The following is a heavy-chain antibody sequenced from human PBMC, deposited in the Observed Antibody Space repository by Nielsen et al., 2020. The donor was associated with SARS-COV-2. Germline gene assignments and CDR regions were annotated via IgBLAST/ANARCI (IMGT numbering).Heavy chain of an antibody. D-gene: IGHD5-18*01. CDR3: ARDTKIQLWLGPFDY. V-gene: IGHV4-34*01. CDR1: GGSFSGYY. Sequence: SETLSLTCAVYGGSFSGYYWSWIRQPPGKGLEWIGEINHSGSTNYNPSLKSRVTISVDTSKNQFSLKLSSVTAADTAVYYCARDTKIQLWLGPFDYWGQGTLVPVSS. CDR2: INHSGST. J-gene: IGHJ4*02.